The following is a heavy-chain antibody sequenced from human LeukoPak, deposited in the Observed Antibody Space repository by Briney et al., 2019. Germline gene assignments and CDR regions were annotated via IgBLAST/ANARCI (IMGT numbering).Heavy chain of an antibody. D-gene: IGHD3-10*01. CDR3: ARDRGKVANDY. V-gene: IGHV1-2*06. Sequence: ASVKISCKASGYTFTGYYIHWMRQAPGQGLEWMGRINPDSGGPNYAHKFQGRVTMTRDTSISTAYMDLSRLTSDDTAVYFCARDRGKVANDYWGQGTLVIVSS. J-gene: IGHJ4*02. CDR2: INPDSGGP. CDR1: GYTFTGYY.